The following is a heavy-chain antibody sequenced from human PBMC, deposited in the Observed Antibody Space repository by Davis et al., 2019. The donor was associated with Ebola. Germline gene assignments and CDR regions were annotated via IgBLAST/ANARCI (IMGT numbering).Heavy chain of an antibody. V-gene: IGHV4-59*08. CDR1: GASISTFY. D-gene: IGHD3-3*01. CDR3: ARLASWSAYN. CDR2: ISNTGST. J-gene: IGHJ4*02. Sequence: SETLSLTCTVSGASISTFYWGWLRQPPGKGLEFIAFISNTGSTHYSSSLKSRLTMSADTSTNKLSLTVNSMTAADTAVYFCARLASWSAYNWGQGTLVTVSS.